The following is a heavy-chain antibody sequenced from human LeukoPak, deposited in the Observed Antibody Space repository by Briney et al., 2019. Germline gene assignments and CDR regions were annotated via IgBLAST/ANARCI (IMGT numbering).Heavy chain of an antibody. CDR1: GFTFSSYW. CDR2: ISYDGSNK. J-gene: IGHJ4*02. V-gene: IGHV3-30*03. Sequence: PGGSLRLSCAASGFTFSSYWMHWVRQAPGKGLEWVAVISYDGSNKYYADSVKGRFTISRDNSKNTLYLQMNSLRAEDTAVYYCAREGMQSPALDYWGQGTLVTVSS. D-gene: IGHD2-8*01. CDR3: AREGMQSPALDY.